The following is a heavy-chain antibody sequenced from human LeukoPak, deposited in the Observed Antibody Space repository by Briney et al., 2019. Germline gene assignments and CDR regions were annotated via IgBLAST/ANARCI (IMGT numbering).Heavy chain of an antibody. V-gene: IGHV3-74*01. J-gene: IGHJ4*02. Sequence: GGSLRLSCAASGFTLSNYWTHWVRQAPGEGLVWVSRVKGDGSITAYADSVKGRFTISRDIAKNTVYLQMNSLRVDDTAVYYCGRTSGGPEYWGQGTLVTVSS. CDR1: GFTLSNYW. D-gene: IGHD2-15*01. CDR2: VKGDGSIT. CDR3: GRTSGGPEY.